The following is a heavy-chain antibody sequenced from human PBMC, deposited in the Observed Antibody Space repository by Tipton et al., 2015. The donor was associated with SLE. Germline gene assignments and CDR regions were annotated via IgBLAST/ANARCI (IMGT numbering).Heavy chain of an antibody. J-gene: IGHJ4*02. D-gene: IGHD4-17*01. Sequence: LSLTCAVSGYSISDYYWSWVRQAPGKGLEWVSIIYSSGSTYYADSVKGRFTISRNNSKNTVYLQMNSLRAEDTAVYYCARGVTTQSFDYWGQGTLVTVSS. CDR3: ARGVTTQSFDY. CDR1: GYSISDYY. V-gene: IGHV3-53*04. CDR2: IYSSGST.